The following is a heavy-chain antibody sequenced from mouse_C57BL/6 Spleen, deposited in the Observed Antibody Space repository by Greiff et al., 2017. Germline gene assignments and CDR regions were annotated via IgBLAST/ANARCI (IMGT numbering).Heavy chain of an antibody. CDR2: IHPNSGST. Sequence: QVHVKQPGAELVKPGASVKLSCKASGYTFTSYWMHWVKQRPGQGLEWIGMIHPNSGSTNYNEKFKSKATLTVDKSSSTAYMQLSSLTSEDSAVYYCAGYYGTGYAMDYWGQGTSVTVSS. D-gene: IGHD2-3*01. CDR3: AGYYGTGYAMDY. CDR1: GYTFTSYW. J-gene: IGHJ4*01. V-gene: IGHV1-64*01.